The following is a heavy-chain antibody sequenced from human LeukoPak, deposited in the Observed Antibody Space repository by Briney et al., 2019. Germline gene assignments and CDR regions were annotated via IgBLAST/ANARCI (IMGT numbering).Heavy chain of an antibody. D-gene: IGHD3-10*01. CDR2: IWYDGSNK. CDR1: GFAFSSYG. V-gene: IGHV3-33*06. J-gene: IGHJ4*02. CDR3: AKDPSYHYGSGSYTDYYFDY. Sequence: PGRSLRLXCAASGFAFSSYGMHWVRQAPGKGLEWVAVIWYDGSNKYYADPVKGRFTISRDNSKNTLYLQMNSLRAEDTAVYYCAKDPSYHYGSGSYTDYYFDYWGQGTLVTVSS.